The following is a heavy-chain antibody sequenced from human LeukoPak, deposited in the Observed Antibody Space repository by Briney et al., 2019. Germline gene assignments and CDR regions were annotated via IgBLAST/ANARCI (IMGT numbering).Heavy chain of an antibody. J-gene: IGHJ4*02. CDR1: GFSIIGYA. CDR2: ISHDATV. D-gene: IGHD3-22*01. Sequence: GGSLRLSCAASGFSIIGYAMYWVRQAPGKGLEFVASISHDATVRYRESVKGRFTISRDNSRNTVYMQMSSLRTEDTAVYYCARDPRGPTTYDSSARDSLDYWGQGTLVTVSS. V-gene: IGHV3-30*04. CDR3: ARDPRGPTTYDSSARDSLDY.